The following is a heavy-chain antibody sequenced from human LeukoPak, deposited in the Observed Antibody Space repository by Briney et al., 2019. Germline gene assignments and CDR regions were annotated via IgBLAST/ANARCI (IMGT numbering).Heavy chain of an antibody. CDR3: AKDYGYSSSWYDY. V-gene: IGHV3-9*01. Sequence: GRSLRLSCEASGFTFDDYGMHWVRQAPGKGLEWVSTISWNSASVGYVDSVKGRFTISRDNAKKTLYLQMNSLRPEDTALYYCAKDYGYSSSWYDYWGQGTLVTASS. J-gene: IGHJ4*02. CDR2: ISWNSASV. CDR1: GFTFDDYG. D-gene: IGHD6-13*01.